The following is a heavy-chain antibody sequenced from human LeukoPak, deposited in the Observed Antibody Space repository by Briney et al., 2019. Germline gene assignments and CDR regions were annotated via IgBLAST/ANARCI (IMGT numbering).Heavy chain of an antibody. CDR1: GGSISSYY. CDR2: IYYSGST. J-gene: IGHJ4*02. CDR3: ARVSRRHVDY. V-gene: IGHV4-59*12. Sequence: PSETLSLTCTVSGGSISSYYWSWIRQPPGKGLEWIGYIYYSGSTNYNPSLKSRVTISVDTSKNQFSLKLSSVTVADTAVYYCARVSRRHVDYWGQGTLVTVFS.